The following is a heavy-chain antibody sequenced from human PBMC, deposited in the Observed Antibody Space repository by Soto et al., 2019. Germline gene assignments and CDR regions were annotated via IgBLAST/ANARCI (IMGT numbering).Heavy chain of an antibody. Sequence: QVQLHESGPGLVKPSETLSLTCTVSGGSISSYYWSWIRQPPGKGLEWIGYIYYSGSTNYNPSLKSRVTISVDTSKNQFSLQLTSVTAADTAGYYCAGRYGHAFDIWGQGTMVTVSS. CDR3: AGRYGHAFDI. J-gene: IGHJ3*02. CDR2: IYYSGST. D-gene: IGHD4-17*01. V-gene: IGHV4-59*08. CDR1: GGSISSYY.